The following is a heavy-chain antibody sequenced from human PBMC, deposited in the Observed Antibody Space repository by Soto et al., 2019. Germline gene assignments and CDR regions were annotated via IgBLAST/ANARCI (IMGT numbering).Heavy chain of an antibody. CDR1: GGSVGGYY. Sequence: SETLSLTCAVYGGSVGGYYWSWVRQPPGKGLEWIGEINHSGSITYAPSLKSRVAMSVDTSKNQFSLRLNSVTAADTAVYYCARGEVTTGVFWGQGTQVTVSS. J-gene: IGHJ4*02. CDR2: INHSGSI. V-gene: IGHV4-34*01. D-gene: IGHD4-17*01. CDR3: ARGEVTTGVF.